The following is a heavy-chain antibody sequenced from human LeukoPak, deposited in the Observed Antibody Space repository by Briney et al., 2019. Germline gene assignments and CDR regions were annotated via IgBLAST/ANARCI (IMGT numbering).Heavy chain of an antibody. D-gene: IGHD3-22*01. Sequence: SVKVSCEASGGTFSSYAISWVRQAPGQGLEWMGGIIPIFGTANYAQKFQGRVTITADESTSTAYMELSSLRSEDTAVYYCASRVGEDYYDASGWFDPWGQGTLVTVSS. CDR1: GGTFSSYA. CDR2: IIPIFGTA. V-gene: IGHV1-69*13. CDR3: ASRVGEDYYDASGWFDP. J-gene: IGHJ5*02.